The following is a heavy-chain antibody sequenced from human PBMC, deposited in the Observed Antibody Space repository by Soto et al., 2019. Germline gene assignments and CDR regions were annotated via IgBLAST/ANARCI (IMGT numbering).Heavy chain of an antibody. CDR1: GCSISSSGYY. J-gene: IGHJ4*02. Sequence: SETLSLTCTVSGCSISSSGYYWGWIRQPPGKGLEWIGSIYYSGSTYYNPSLKSRVTISVDTSKNQFSLKLSSVTAADTAVYYCASLNIVVVPAAFTFDYWGQGTLVTVSS. D-gene: IGHD2-2*01. V-gene: IGHV4-39*01. CDR3: ASLNIVVVPAAFTFDY. CDR2: IYYSGST.